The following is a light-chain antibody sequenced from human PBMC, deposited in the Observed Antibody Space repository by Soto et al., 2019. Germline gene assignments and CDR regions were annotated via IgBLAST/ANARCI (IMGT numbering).Light chain of an antibody. Sequence: QSALTQPPSASGSPGQSVTISCTGTSSDVGAYKYVSWYQQYPGKAPKLMIYEVNKRPSGVPDRFSGSKSGNTASLTVSGLQLEDEADSHCISYAGSNIRVFGGGTKVTV. J-gene: IGLJ3*02. V-gene: IGLV2-8*01. CDR1: SSDVGAYKY. CDR3: ISYAGSNIRV. CDR2: EVN.